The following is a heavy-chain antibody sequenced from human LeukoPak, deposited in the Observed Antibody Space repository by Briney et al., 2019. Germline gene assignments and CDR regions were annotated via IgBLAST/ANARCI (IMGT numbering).Heavy chain of an antibody. Sequence: PSETLSLTCTVSGGSISSSYWSWIRQPPGKGLEWIGYIHYSGSTNYNPSLKSRVTISVDTSKNQFSLKLSSVTAADTAVYYCARPARGSNYAFDIWGQGTMVTVSS. D-gene: IGHD1-26*01. V-gene: IGHV4-59*08. CDR1: GGSISSSY. J-gene: IGHJ3*02. CDR3: ARPARGSNYAFDI. CDR2: IHYSGST.